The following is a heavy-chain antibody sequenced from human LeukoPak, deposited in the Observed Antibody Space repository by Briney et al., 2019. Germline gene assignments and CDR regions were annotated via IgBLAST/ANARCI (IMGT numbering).Heavy chain of an antibody. J-gene: IGHJ4*02. CDR1: GYSFTSYW. CDR2: IYPGDSDT. V-gene: IGHV5-51*01. Sequence: GGSLKISCKGSGYSFTSYWIGWVRQMPGKGLEWMGIIYPGDSDTRYSPSFQGQVTISADKSISTAYLQWSSLRASDTAMYYCARLPPPRRGYSYGLDYWGQGTLVTVSS. D-gene: IGHD5-18*01. CDR3: ARLPPPRRGYSYGLDY.